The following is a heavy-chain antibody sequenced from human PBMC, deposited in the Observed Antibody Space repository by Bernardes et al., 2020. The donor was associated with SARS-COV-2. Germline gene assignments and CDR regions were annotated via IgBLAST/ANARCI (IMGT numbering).Heavy chain of an antibody. CDR2: IKQDGSEK. Sequence: GGSLRLSCAGSGFTFSSYWMSWVRQAPGKGLEWVANIKQDGSEKYYVDSVKGRFTISRDNAKNSLYLQMNSLRAEDTAVYYCARDLTTVVTPAYFDYWGQGTLVTVSS. D-gene: IGHD4-17*01. CDR3: ARDLTTVVTPAYFDY. J-gene: IGHJ4*02. CDR1: GFTFSSYW. V-gene: IGHV3-7*03.